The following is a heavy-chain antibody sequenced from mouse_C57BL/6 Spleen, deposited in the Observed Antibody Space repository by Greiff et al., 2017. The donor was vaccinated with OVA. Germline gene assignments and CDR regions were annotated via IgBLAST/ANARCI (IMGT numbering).Heavy chain of an antibody. CDR1: GFNIKNTY. V-gene: IGHV14-3*01. J-gene: IGHJ1*03. CDR2: IDPANGNP. Sequence: VQLQQSVAELVRPGASVKLSCTASGFNIKNTYMHWVKQRPEQGLEWIGRIDPANGNPKYAPKFQGKATITADTSSNTAYLQLSSLTSEDTAIYYCARGITTVVADWYFDVWGTGTTVTVSS. D-gene: IGHD1-1*01. CDR3: ARGITTVVADWYFDV.